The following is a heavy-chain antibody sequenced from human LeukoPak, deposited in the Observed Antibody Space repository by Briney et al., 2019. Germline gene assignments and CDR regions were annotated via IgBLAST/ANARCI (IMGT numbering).Heavy chain of an antibody. J-gene: IGHJ4*02. V-gene: IGHV3-33*06. CDR2: IWNNGSDK. Sequence: GRSLRLSCTASGFTFSHYAMHWVRQAPGKGLEWVAVIWNNGSDKYYGDSVKGRFTISRDNSKKTVYLQLSSLRVEDTAVYYCAKDAERGFDFSNSLQSWGQGTLVTVSS. CDR1: GFTFSHYA. D-gene: IGHD4-11*01. CDR3: AKDAERGFDFSNSLQS.